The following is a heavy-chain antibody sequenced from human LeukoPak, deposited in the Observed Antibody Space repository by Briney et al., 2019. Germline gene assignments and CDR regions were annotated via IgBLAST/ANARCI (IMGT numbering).Heavy chain of an antibody. Sequence: GESLRISCKGSGYSFTNYWIGWARQMPGKGLEWMGIIYPGDSDTRYSPSFQGQVTISADKSISTAYLQWSSLKASDTAIYYCARPESPNDGFDIWGQGTMVTVSS. CDR3: ARPESPNDGFDI. V-gene: IGHV5-51*01. CDR2: IYPGDSDT. J-gene: IGHJ3*02. CDR1: GYSFTNYW.